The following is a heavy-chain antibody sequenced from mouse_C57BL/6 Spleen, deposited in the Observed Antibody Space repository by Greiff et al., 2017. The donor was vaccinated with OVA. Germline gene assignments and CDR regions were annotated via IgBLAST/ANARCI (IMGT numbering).Heavy chain of an antibody. CDR1: GYSITSGYY. V-gene: IGHV3-6*01. Sequence: EVKLMESGPGLVKPSQSLSLTCSVTGYSITSGYYWNWIRQFPGNQLEWMGYISYDGSNNYNPSLKNRISITRDTSKNQFFLKLNSVTTEDTATYYCAYYSNYAWFAYWGQGTLVTVSA. CDR3: AYYSNYAWFAY. J-gene: IGHJ3*01. CDR2: ISYDGSN. D-gene: IGHD2-5*01.